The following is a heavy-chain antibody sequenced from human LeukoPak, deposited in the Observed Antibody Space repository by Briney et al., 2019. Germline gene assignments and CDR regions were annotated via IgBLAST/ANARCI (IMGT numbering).Heavy chain of an antibody. Sequence: PSETLSLTCTVSGGSISSYYWSWIRQPAGKGLEWIGRIYTSGSTNYNPSLKSRVTISVDTSKNQFSLKLSPVTAADTAVYYCARSSPPFYYDSSGYSFDYWGQGTLVTVSS. J-gene: IGHJ4*02. D-gene: IGHD3-22*01. CDR1: GGSISSYY. CDR2: IYTSGST. CDR3: ARSSPPFYYDSSGYSFDY. V-gene: IGHV4-4*07.